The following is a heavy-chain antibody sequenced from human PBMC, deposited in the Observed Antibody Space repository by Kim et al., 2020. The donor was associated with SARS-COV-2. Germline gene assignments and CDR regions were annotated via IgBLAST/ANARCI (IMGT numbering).Heavy chain of an antibody. D-gene: IGHD5-12*01. CDR3: ARASSGQTGYYFDY. CDR2: ISSSSSYI. J-gene: IGHJ4*02. CDR1: GFTFSSYS. V-gene: IGHV3-21*01. Sequence: GGSLRLSCAASGFTFSSYSMNWVRQAPGKGLEWVSSISSSSSYIYYADSVKGRFTISRDNAKNSLYLQMNSLRAEDTAVHYCARASSGQTGYYFDYWGQGTLVTVSS.